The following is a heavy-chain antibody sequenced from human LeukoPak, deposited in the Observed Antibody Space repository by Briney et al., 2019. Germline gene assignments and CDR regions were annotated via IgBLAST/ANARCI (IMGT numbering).Heavy chain of an antibody. D-gene: IGHD3-10*01. V-gene: IGHV3-43*01. Sequence: GGSLRLSCAAPGFSFQDYTMHWVRQPPGKGLEWVSQISWSGGTTYYADSVKGRFTISRDNSRNSLYPQMNSLRTEDTALYYCAKERIGGSLDYWGQGTLLTVSS. CDR3: AKERIGGSLDY. CDR1: GFSFQDYT. J-gene: IGHJ4*02. CDR2: ISWSGGTT.